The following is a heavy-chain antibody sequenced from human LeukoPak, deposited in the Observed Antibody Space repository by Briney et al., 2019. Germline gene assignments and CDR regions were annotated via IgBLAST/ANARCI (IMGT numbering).Heavy chain of an antibody. V-gene: IGHV3-9*01. CDR1: GFTFDDYA. D-gene: IGHD3-10*01. Sequence: PGRSLRLSCAASGFTFDDYAMHWVPQAPGKGLEWGSGISWNSGSLGSADSVKGRFTISRANAKNSLYVQMNSLRAEDTALYYCAKDIVRVRGGYYYMDVWGKGTTVTVSS. CDR3: AKDIVRVRGGYYYMDV. CDR2: ISWNSGSL. J-gene: IGHJ6*03.